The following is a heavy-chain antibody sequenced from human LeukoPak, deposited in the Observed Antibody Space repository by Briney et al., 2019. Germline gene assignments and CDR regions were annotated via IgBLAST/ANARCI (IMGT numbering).Heavy chain of an antibody. CDR3: ARDLRGYCSSTSCYGWFDP. D-gene: IGHD2-2*01. CDR1: GFTFSSYW. V-gene: IGHV3-7*01. J-gene: IGHJ5*02. Sequence: GGSLRLSCAASGFTFSSYWMSWVRQAPGKGLEWVANIKQDGSEKYYVASVKGRFTISRDNAKNSLYLQMNSLRAEDTAVYYCARDLRGYCSSTSCYGWFDPWGQGTLVTVSS. CDR2: IKQDGSEK.